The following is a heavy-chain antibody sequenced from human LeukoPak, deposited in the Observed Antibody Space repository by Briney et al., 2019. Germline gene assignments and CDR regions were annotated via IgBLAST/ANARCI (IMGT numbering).Heavy chain of an antibody. J-gene: IGHJ4*02. D-gene: IGHD2-8*02. Sequence: ASETLSLTCTVSGGSISSYYWSWIRQPPGKGLEWIAYISDIGSINYNPSLKSRVTILLDTSKNQFSLKLSSVTAADTAVYYCAGHHPRNTVDFWGQGTLVTASS. V-gene: IGHV4-59*08. CDR2: ISDIGSI. CDR3: AGHHPRNTVDF. CDR1: GGSISSYY.